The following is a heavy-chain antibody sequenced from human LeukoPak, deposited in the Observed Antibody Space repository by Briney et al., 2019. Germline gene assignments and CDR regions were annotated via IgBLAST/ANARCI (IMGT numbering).Heavy chain of an antibody. CDR3: AKNPPLYFDWPEGYFQH. CDR1: EFTFSSYG. J-gene: IGHJ1*01. CDR2: VSYDGSNT. Sequence: GGSLRLSCAASEFTFSSYGMHLVRQGPGKRVEWVAAVSYDGSNTVYADSEKGRFTVSRENSNTTPYLQMNSLRAEDTAVYYCAKNPPLYFDWPEGYFQHWGQGTLVTVSS. V-gene: IGHV3-30*18. D-gene: IGHD3-9*01.